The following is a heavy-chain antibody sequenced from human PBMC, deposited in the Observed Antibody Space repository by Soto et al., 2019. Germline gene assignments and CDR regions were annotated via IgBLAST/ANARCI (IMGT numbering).Heavy chain of an antibody. V-gene: IGHV1-18*01. D-gene: IGHD3-10*01. Sequence: GASVKVSCKASGYTFTSYGISWVRQAPGQGLEWMGWIGAYNGNTNYAQKLQGRVTMTTDTSTSTAYMELRSLRSDDTAVYYCARGAGEFSYYYGMDVWGQGTTVTVSS. CDR1: GYTFTSYG. CDR3: ARGAGEFSYYYGMDV. J-gene: IGHJ6*02. CDR2: IGAYNGNT.